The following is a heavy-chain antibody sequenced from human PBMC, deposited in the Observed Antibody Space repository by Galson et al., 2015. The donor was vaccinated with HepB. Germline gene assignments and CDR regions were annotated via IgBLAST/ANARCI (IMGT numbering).Heavy chain of an antibody. CDR1: GGTFSSYA. J-gene: IGHJ4*02. CDR3: ARGHESGRWELPPYFDY. CDR2: IIPIFGTA. D-gene: IGHD1-26*01. Sequence: SVKVSCKASGGTFSSYAISWVRQAPGQGLEWMGGIIPIFGTANYAQKFQGRVTITADESTSTAYMELSSLRSEDTAVYYCARGHESGRWELPPYFDYWGQGTLVTVSS. V-gene: IGHV1-69*13.